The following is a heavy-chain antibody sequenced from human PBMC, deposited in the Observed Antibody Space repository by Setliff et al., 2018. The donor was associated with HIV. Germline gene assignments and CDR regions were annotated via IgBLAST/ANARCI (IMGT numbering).Heavy chain of an antibody. Sequence: SETLSLTCTVSGGSISGSNYYWGWIRQPPGKGLEWIGSIYYSGSTYYNPSLKGRVTMSVDTSKNQLTLKLTSLTAADTGVYYCAGDFLNAGFDYWGRGSLVTVSS. CDR2: IYYSGST. CDR3: AGDFLNAGFDY. CDR1: GGSISGSNYY. J-gene: IGHJ4*02. V-gene: IGHV4-39*06.